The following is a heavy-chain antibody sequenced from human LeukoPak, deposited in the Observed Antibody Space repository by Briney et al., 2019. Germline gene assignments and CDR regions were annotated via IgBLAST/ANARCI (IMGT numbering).Heavy chain of an antibody. D-gene: IGHD5-12*01. CDR2: IYYSGST. CDR1: GGSISSYY. Sequence: SETLSLTCTVSGGSISSYYWSWIRQPPGKGLEWIGYIYYSGSTNYNPSLKSRVTISVDASKNQFSLKLSSVTAADTAVYYCARDLKSGYSGYDWDYYMDVWGKGTTVTVSS. V-gene: IGHV4-59*01. CDR3: ARDLKSGYSGYDWDYYMDV. J-gene: IGHJ6*03.